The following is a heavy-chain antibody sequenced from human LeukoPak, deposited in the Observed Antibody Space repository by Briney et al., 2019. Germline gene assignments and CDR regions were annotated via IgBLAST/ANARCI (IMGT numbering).Heavy chain of an antibody. V-gene: IGHV3-21*01. Sequence: PGGPLRLSCAASGFTFSSYSMNWVRQAPGKGLEWVSSISSSSSYIYYADSVKGRFTISRDNAKNSLYLQMNSLRAEDTAVYYCARELLRYAFDIWGQGTMVTVSS. CDR3: ARELLRYAFDI. CDR1: GFTFSSYS. J-gene: IGHJ3*02. CDR2: ISSSSSYI. D-gene: IGHD3-22*01.